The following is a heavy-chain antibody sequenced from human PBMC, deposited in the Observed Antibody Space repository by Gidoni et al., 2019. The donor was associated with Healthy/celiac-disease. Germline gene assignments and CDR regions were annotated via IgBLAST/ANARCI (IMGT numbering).Heavy chain of an antibody. D-gene: IGHD5-12*01. J-gene: IGHJ4*02. Sequence: VQLQESGPGLVKPSETLSLTCPVSGGSISSYYWSWLRQPPGKGLEWIGYIYYSGSTNYNPSLKSRVTISVDTSKNQFSLKLSSVTAADTAVYYCARAPSGLGFDYWGQGTLVTVSS. CDR1: GGSISSYY. V-gene: IGHV4-59*01. CDR3: ARAPSGLGFDY. CDR2: IYYSGST.